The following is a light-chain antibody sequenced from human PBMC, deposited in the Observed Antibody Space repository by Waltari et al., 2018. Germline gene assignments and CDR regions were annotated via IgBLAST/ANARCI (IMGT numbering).Light chain of an antibody. Sequence: DIVMTQSPDSVAVSLGERDTIHCRSSQNILSSSDNKNYLVWYQQKPGQPPKLLISWASTRESGVPYRFSGSGSGTEFTLTISSLQAEDVAVYYCQQCYHLPSFGGGTRVEIK. V-gene: IGKV4-1*01. CDR3: QQCYHLPS. CDR1: QNILSSSDNKNY. CDR2: WAS. J-gene: IGKJ4*01.